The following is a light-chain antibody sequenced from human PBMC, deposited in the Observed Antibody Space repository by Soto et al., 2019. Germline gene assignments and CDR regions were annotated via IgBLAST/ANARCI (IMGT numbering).Light chain of an antibody. CDR3: QHYKMYSPWT. V-gene: IGKV3-20*01. Sequence: EIVLTQSPGTLSLSPGERATLSCRASQSVSSSYLAWYQQRPGQAPRLLIYGAYSRATGIPDRFSGSGSGTEFTLTISSLQPDDFATYYCQHYKMYSPWTFGQGTKVDIK. CDR2: GAY. CDR1: QSVSSSY. J-gene: IGKJ1*01.